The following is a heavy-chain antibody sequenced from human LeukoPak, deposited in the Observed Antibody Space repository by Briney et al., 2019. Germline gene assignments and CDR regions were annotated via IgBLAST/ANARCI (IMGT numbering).Heavy chain of an antibody. Sequence: GGSLRLSCAASGFTFSSSWMSWVRQAPGKGLERVANIKQDGSEKYYVASVKGRFTISRDNAKNSLYLQMNSLRAEDTAVYYCARAGGTYYGIAFDIWGQGTMVTVSS. V-gene: IGHV3-7*01. CDR1: GFTFSSSW. CDR3: ARAGGTYYGIAFDI. J-gene: IGHJ3*02. D-gene: IGHD1-26*01. CDR2: IKQDGSEK.